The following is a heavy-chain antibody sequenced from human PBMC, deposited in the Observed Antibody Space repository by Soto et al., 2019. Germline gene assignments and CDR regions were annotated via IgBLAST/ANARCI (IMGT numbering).Heavy chain of an antibody. J-gene: IGHJ6*02. CDR3: AREGAPGYSNYYYYGMDV. CDR2: INPSGGST. V-gene: IGHV1-46*01. Sequence: ASVKFSCTASGYTFTSYYMHWVRQAPGQGFEWMGIINPSGGSTSYAQKFQGRVTMTRDTSTSTVYMELSSLRSEDTAVYYCAREGAPGYSNYYYYGMDVWGQGTTDTVSS. D-gene: IGHD4-4*01. CDR1: GYTFTSYY.